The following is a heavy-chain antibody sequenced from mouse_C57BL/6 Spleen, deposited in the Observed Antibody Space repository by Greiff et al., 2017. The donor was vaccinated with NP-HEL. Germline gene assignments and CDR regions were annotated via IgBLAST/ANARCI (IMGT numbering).Heavy chain of an antibody. J-gene: IGHJ4*01. CDR2: INPSTGGT. CDR3: AREAFISTTTMDY. V-gene: IGHV1-42*01. Sequence: VQLKQSGPELVKPGASVKISCKASGYSFTGYYMNWVKQSPEKSLEWIGEINPSTGGTTYNQKFKAKATLTVDKSSSTAYMQLKSLTSEDSAVYYCAREAFISTTTMDYWGQGTSVTVSS. CDR1: GYSFTGYY. D-gene: IGHD1-1*01.